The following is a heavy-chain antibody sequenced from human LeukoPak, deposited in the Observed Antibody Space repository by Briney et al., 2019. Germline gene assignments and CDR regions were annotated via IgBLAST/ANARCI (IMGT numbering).Heavy chain of an antibody. CDR3: ARGFLDFDF. CDR1: GFTFSRFN. J-gene: IGHJ4*01. Sequence: PGGSLRLSCAASGFTFSRFNMHWVRQAPGKGLEWVALIWYDGTDTYYADAVKGLFTISRDDSKNTVYLQMNSLRAEDTAFYYCARGFLDFDFWGHGTLVTVSS. V-gene: IGHV3-33*08. CDR2: IWYDGTDT. D-gene: IGHD3-3*01.